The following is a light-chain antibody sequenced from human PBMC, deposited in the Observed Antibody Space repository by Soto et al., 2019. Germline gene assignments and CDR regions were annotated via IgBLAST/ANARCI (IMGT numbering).Light chain of an antibody. V-gene: IGKV1-5*03. Sequence: DIQMTHSPSPLSASLGDRVTITPPDSQSISSWLAWYQQKPGKAPKLLIYKASSLESGVPSRFSGSGSGTEFTLNISSMQTDDFATYYCKQYNSYPLTFGGGTNVDIK. CDR3: KQYNSYPLT. J-gene: IGKJ4*01. CDR2: KAS. CDR1: QSISSW.